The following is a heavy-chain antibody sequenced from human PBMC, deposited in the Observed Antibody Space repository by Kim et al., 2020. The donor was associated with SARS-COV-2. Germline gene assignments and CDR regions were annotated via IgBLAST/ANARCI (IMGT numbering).Heavy chain of an antibody. Sequence: GGSLRLSCAASGFTFSSYDMHWVRQATGKGLEWVSAIGTAGDTYYPGSVKGRFTISRENAKNSLYLQMNSVRAGDTAVYYCARGYSSGYRRYYFDHWGQGPLVPVSS. V-gene: IGHV3-13*01. J-gene: IGHJ4*02. CDR3: ARGYSSGYRRYYFDH. CDR2: IGTAGDT. CDR1: GFTFSSYD. D-gene: IGHD6-19*01.